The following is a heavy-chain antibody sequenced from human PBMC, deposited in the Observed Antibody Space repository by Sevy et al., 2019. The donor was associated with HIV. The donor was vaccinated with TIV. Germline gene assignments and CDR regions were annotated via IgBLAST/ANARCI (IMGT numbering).Heavy chain of an antibody. CDR2: IRSRAKNYVT. CDR1: GATFSGSA. J-gene: IGHJ4*02. V-gene: IGHV3-73*01. CDR3: TSGGFSQKTGLYVDY. Sequence: GRSLRLSCAASGATFSGSAIHWVRQPSGKGLEWVGRIRSRAKNYVTEYGAPVKGRFSISRDDSKNTTYLQMNSLKTEETAIYFCTSGGFSQKTGLYVDYWGPGTLVTVS. D-gene: IGHD3-10*01.